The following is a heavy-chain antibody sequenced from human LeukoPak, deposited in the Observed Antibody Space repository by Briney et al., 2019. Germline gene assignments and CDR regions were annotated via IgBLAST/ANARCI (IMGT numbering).Heavy chain of an antibody. CDR1: GGSISSYY. V-gene: IGHV4-59*01. CDR3: ARSNYYGSGSYGYAFDI. Sequence: SETLSLTCTVSGGSISSYYWGWIRQPPGKGLEWIGYIYYSGSTNYNPSLKSRVTISVDTSKNQFSLKLSSVTAADTAVYYCARSNYYGSGSYGYAFDIWGQGTMVTVSS. J-gene: IGHJ3*02. CDR2: IYYSGST. D-gene: IGHD3-10*01.